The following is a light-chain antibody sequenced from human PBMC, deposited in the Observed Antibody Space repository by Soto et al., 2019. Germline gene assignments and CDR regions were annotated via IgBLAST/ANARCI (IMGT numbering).Light chain of an antibody. Sequence: EIVMTQSPATLSVSPGERATLSCRASQSTYINLAWYQHKPGQAPRLLIYGASTRATAIPARFSGSGSGTEFTLTISSLQSEYFAVYYCQQYNKWPLTFGGGTKVEIK. CDR1: QSTYIN. CDR3: QQYNKWPLT. CDR2: GAS. V-gene: IGKV3-15*01. J-gene: IGKJ4*01.